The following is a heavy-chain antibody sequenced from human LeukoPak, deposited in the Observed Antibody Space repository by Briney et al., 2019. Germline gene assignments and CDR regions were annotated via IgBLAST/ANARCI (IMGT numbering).Heavy chain of an antibody. D-gene: IGHD6-19*01. CDR2: NSAYNGNT. CDR3: ARENPYSSGPQFYYGMDV. J-gene: IGHJ6*02. CDR1: GYTFTSYG. Sequence: ASVKVSCKASGYTFTSYGISWVRQAPGQGLEWMGWNSAYNGNTNYAQKLQGRVTMTTDTSTSTAYMELRSLRSDDTAVYYCARENPYSSGPQFYYGMDVWGQGTTVTVSS. V-gene: IGHV1-18*01.